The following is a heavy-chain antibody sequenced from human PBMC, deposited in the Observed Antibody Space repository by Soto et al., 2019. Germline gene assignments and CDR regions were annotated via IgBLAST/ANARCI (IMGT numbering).Heavy chain of an antibody. J-gene: IGHJ4*02. D-gene: IGHD1-26*01. CDR3: AHRRGGIVGATSDFDY. CDR1: GFSLSTTGVG. Sequence: QITLKESGPTLVKPTQTLTLTCTFSGFSLSTTGVGVGWIRQPPGKALEWLALIYWYDDKRYSPSLKSRLTITKDTSKNQVVLTMTNMDHVDTATYYCAHRRGGIVGATSDFDYWGQGTLVTVSS. V-gene: IGHV2-5*01. CDR2: IYWYDDK.